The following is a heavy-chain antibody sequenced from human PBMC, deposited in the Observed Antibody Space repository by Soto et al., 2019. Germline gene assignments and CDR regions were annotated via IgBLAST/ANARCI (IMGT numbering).Heavy chain of an antibody. CDR2: ISYDGSNK. V-gene: IGHV3-30-3*01. J-gene: IGHJ4*02. D-gene: IGHD3-22*01. CDR1: GFTFSSYA. CDR3: ARDEGGRDYYDSSGYYSYFDY. Sequence: GGSLRLSCAASGFTFSSYAMHWVRQAPGKGLEWVAVISYDGSNKSYADSVKGRFTISRDNSKNTLYLQMNSLRAEDTAVYYCARDEGGRDYYDSSGYYSYFDYWGQGTLVTVSS.